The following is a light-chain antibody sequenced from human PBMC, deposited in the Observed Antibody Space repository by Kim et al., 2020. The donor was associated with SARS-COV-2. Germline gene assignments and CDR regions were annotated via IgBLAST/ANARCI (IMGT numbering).Light chain of an antibody. J-gene: IGKJ4*01. V-gene: IGKV1-33*01. CDR3: QQYDNLPAVT. CDR1: QDISNY. CDR2: DAS. Sequence: ASVGDRVTITCQASQDISNYLNWYQQKPGKAPKLLIYDASNLETGVPSRFSGSGSGTDFTFTISSLQPEDIATYYCQQYDNLPAVTFGGGTKVEIK.